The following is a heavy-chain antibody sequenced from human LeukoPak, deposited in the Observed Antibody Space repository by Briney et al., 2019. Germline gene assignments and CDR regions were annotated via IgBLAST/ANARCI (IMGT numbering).Heavy chain of an antibody. V-gene: IGHV3-30*02. CDR1: GFAFSSYG. Sequence: GGSLRLSCAASGFAFSSYGMHWVRQAPGKGLEWVAYIHYDSSTEDYADSVKGRFTISRDNAKNSLYLQMNSLRAEDTALYYCAKDGGFLYFRAFDIWGQGTMVTVSS. CDR2: IHYDSSTE. CDR3: AKDGGFLYFRAFDI. D-gene: IGHD2/OR15-2a*01. J-gene: IGHJ3*02.